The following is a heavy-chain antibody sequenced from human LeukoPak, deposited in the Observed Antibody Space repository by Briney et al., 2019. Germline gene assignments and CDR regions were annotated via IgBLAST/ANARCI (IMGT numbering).Heavy chain of an antibody. CDR1: GYTFTGYY. CDR3: ARDGNDQQGVVVFDY. J-gene: IGHJ4*02. CDR2: INPNSGGT. V-gene: IGHV1-2*02. D-gene: IGHD1-1*01. Sequence: ASVKVSCKASGYTFTGYYMHWVRQAPGQGLEWMGWINPNSGGTNYAQKFQGRVTMTRDTSISTAYMELSRLRSDDTAVYYCARDGNDQQGVVVFDYWGQGTLVTVSS.